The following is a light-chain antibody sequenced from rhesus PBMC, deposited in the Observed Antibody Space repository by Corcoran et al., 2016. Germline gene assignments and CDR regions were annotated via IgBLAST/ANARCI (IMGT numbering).Light chain of an antibody. J-gene: IGKJ1*01. V-gene: IGKV1-25*02. CDR2: AAT. Sequence: DIQMTQSPSSLSASVGDRVTITCRVSQAIANYLAWYQQKPGEAPKLLIHAATGLQSWIPSRFSGSGSWTDFTLTISSLQSEDFATYYYQHYYNSPRTFGQRTKVEIK. CDR1: QAIANY. CDR3: QHYYNSPRT.